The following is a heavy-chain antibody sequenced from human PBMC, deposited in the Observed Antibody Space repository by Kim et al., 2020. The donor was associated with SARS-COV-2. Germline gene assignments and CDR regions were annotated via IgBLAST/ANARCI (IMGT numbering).Heavy chain of an antibody. Sequence: GGSLRLSCTTSGFTFGDSAMSWFRQAPGKGLEWVGFVRGKAFGETTEYAASVKGRFIISRDDSKSIAYLQMNSLKIADTAVYYCTKWWGMDVWGQGTTVTVSS. J-gene: IGHJ6*02. D-gene: IGHD2-8*01. CDR3: TKWWGMDV. V-gene: IGHV3-49*03. CDR1: GFTFGDSA. CDR2: VRGKAFGETT.